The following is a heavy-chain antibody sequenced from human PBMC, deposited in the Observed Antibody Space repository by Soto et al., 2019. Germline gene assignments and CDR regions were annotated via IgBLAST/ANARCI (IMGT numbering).Heavy chain of an antibody. Sequence: KLSETLSLTCTVSGGSISSSSYYWGWIRQPPGKGLEWIGSIYYGGSTYYNPSLKSRVTISVDTSKNQFSLKVSSVTAADTAVYYCATPGVEVDFWSGYYEYWGQGTVVTVSS. CDR3: ATPGVEVDFWSGYYEY. J-gene: IGHJ4*02. CDR1: GGSISSSSYY. CDR2: IYYGGST. V-gene: IGHV4-39*01. D-gene: IGHD3-3*01.